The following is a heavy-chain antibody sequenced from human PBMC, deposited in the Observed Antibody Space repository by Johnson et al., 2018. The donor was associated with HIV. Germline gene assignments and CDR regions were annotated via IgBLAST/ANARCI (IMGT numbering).Heavy chain of an antibody. CDR3: AREQSLIAAQIPDAFDI. Sequence: VQVVESGGGLIQPGGSLRLSCAASGFTVSSNYMSWVRQAPGKGLEWVSGISWNGGSSGYADSVKGRFTISRDNAKNSLYLQMNSLRAEDTAVYYCAREQSLIAAQIPDAFDIWGQGTMVTVSS. D-gene: IGHD6-6*01. V-gene: IGHV3-53*01. J-gene: IGHJ3*02. CDR2: SWNGGSS. CDR1: GFTVSSNY.